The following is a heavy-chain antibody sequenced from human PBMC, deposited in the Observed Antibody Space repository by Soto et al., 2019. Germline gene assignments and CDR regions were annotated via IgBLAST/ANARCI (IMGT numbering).Heavy chain of an antibody. J-gene: IGHJ6*02. Sequence: QVQLVQSGAEVKKPGASVKVSCKASGYTFTSYDINWVRQATGQGLEWMGWMNPNSGNTGYAQKFQGRVTMTRNTSISTAYMELSSLRSEDTAVYYCASGYSYGYGSRWHYGMDVWGQGTTVTVSS. CDR3: ASGYSYGYGSRWHYGMDV. V-gene: IGHV1-8*01. CDR2: MNPNSGNT. CDR1: GYTFTSYD. D-gene: IGHD5-18*01.